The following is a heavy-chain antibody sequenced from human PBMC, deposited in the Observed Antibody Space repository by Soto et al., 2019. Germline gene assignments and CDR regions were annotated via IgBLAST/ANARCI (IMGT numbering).Heavy chain of an antibody. J-gene: IGHJ4*02. CDR2: ISYDGSNK. Sequence: PGGSLRLSCAASGFTFSSYGMHWVRQAPGKGLEWVAVISYDGSNKYYADSVKGRFTISRDNSKNTPYLQMNSLRAEDTAVYYCAKDREYSSSSGDYWGQGTLVTVSS. V-gene: IGHV3-30*18. CDR3: AKDREYSSSSGDY. D-gene: IGHD6-6*01. CDR1: GFTFSSYG.